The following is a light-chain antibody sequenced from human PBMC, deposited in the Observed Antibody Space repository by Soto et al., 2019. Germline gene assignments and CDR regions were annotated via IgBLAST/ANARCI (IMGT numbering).Light chain of an antibody. CDR3: SSYTSSSALEV. V-gene: IGLV2-14*01. Sequence: QSALTQPASVSGSPGQSITISCTGTRSDVGGYHYVSWYQQHPGKAPKLMIYDVSNRPSGVSNRFSGSKSGNTASLTISGLQAEDDADYYCSSYTSSSALEVFGGGTKVTVL. CDR2: DVS. CDR1: RSDVGGYHY. J-gene: IGLJ2*01.